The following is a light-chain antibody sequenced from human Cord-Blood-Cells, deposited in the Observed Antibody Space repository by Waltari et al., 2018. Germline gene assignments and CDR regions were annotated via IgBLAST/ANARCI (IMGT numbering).Light chain of an antibody. Sequence: QSALTLPASLPGSPGQSSTTPCTGTSGDVGGYNYVSSYQQHPAKAPKLLLYEVSNRPSGVSNRFSGSKSGNTASLTISGLQAEDEADYYCSSYTSSSTLVFGTGTKVTVL. CDR3: SSYTSSSTLV. CDR1: SGDVGGYNY. V-gene: IGLV2-14*01. J-gene: IGLJ1*01. CDR2: EVS.